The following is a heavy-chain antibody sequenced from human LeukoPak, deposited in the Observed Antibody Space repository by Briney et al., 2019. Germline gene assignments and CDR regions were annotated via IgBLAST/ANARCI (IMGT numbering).Heavy chain of an antibody. V-gene: IGHV3-11*01. CDR3: AREGGSHSYNWFDP. J-gene: IGHJ5*02. CDR1: GFTFSDYY. Sequence: PGGSLRLSCAASGFTFSDYYMNWIRQAPGKGLEWVSYISSSGSTIYYADSVKGRFTISRDNAKNSLYLQMNSLRAEDTAVYYCAREGGSHSYNWFDPWGQGTLVTVSS. CDR2: ISSSGSTI. D-gene: IGHD1-26*01.